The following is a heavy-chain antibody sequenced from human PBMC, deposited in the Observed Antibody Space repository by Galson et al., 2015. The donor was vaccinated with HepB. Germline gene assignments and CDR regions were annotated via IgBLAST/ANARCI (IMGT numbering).Heavy chain of an antibody. CDR2: IKQDGSEK. V-gene: IGHV3-7*03. CDR1: GFTFSSYW. Sequence: SLRLSCAASGFTFSSYWMSWVRQAPGKGLEWVANIKQDGSEKYYVDSVKGRFTISRDNAKNSLYLQMNSLRAEDTAVYYCARDRGYYYYYGMDVWGQGTTVTVSS. D-gene: IGHD3-10*01. J-gene: IGHJ6*02. CDR3: ARDRGYYYYYGMDV.